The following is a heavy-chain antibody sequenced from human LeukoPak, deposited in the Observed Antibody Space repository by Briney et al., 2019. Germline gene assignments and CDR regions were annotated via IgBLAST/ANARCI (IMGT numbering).Heavy chain of an antibody. V-gene: IGHV4-59*08. Sequence: SETLSHTCTVSGGSISSYYWSWIRQPPGKGLEWIGYIYYSGSTNYNPSLKSRVTISVDTSKNQFSLKLSSVTAADTAVYYCARHRIAAPIDSWGQGTLVTVSS. J-gene: IGHJ5*01. CDR2: IYYSGST. CDR1: GGSISSYY. CDR3: ARHRIAAPIDS. D-gene: IGHD6-6*01.